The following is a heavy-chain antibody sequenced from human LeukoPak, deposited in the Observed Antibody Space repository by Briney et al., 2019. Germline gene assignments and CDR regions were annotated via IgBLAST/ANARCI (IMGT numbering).Heavy chain of an antibody. V-gene: IGHV3-21*06. CDR2: ISSSGSHI. CDR1: GFTLSIYS. D-gene: IGHD2-8*01. J-gene: IGHJ5*02. CDR3: AGLPDLALTPSAPVGFDP. Sequence: GGSLRLSCAASGFTLSIYSMNWVRQAPGKGLGWVSCISSSGSHIYYSDSVKGRLTISRDNAKNSLYLQMNSLRAEDTAVYYCAGLPDLALTPSAPVGFDPWGQGTLVTVSS.